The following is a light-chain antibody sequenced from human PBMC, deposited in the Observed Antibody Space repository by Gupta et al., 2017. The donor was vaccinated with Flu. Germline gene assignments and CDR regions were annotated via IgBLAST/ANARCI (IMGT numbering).Light chain of an antibody. V-gene: IGKV1-39*01. J-gene: IGKJ1*01. CDR1: LSITKY. CDR3: QHRYWTPWT. Sequence: DIQMPQFPSSLSASVGDRVTITCRASLSITKYLSWYQQQPGKAPNLLSYSGSTVQNGAPPMCSGSGLGKVFVPNITNLQPEDFATYYCQHRYWTPWTFGQGTKVEIK. CDR2: SGS.